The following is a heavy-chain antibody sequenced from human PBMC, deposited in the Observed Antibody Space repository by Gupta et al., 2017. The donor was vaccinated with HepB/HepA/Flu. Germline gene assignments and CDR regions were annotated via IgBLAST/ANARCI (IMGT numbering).Heavy chain of an antibody. CDR2: IKHSGST. V-gene: IGHV4-34*01. CDR1: GGSFSGYY. D-gene: IGHD4-23*01. J-gene: IGHJ6*03. CDR3: ARGRGAVGVRWSHSYYYYYMDV. Sequence: QVQLQQWGAGLLKPSETLSLTCAVYGGSFSGYYWSWLRQPPGKGLEWLGEIKHSGSTIYNPSLKSRVTISVDTSKNQFSLKLSYVTAADTAVYYCARGRGAVGVRWSHSYYYYYMDVWGKGTTVTVSS.